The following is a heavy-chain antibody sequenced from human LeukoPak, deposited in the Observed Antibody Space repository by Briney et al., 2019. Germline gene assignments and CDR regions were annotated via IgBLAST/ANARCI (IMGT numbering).Heavy chain of an antibody. CDR2: IYTSGST. CDR3: AKERAGYTNPYYFDY. Sequence: SETLSLTCAVYGGSISSYYWSWIRQPPGKGLEWIGYIYTSGSTNYNPSLKSRVTISVDTSKNQFSLKLSSVTAADTAVYYCAKERAGYTNPYYFDYWGQGTLVTVSS. CDR1: GGSISSYY. J-gene: IGHJ4*02. D-gene: IGHD3-16*02. V-gene: IGHV4-4*09.